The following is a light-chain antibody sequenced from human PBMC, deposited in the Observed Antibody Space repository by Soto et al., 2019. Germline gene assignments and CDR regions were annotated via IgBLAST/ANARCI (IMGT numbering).Light chain of an antibody. Sequence: QSVLTQPPSVSAAPGQKVTISCAGSISDIGNNFVSWYQQLPGAAPKLLIYDNNKRPSGIPDRFSGSKSGTSATLGISGLQTGDEADYYCATWESSLKIGVFGGGTQLTVL. CDR3: ATWESSLKIGV. CDR2: DNN. V-gene: IGLV1-51*01. CDR1: ISDIGNNF. J-gene: IGLJ3*02.